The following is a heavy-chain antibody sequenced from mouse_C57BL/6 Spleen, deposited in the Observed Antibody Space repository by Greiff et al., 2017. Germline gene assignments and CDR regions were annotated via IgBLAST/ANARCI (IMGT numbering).Heavy chain of an antibody. J-gene: IGHJ2*01. CDR2: INPNNGGT. CDR3: ARSGGYCFDY. Sequence: EVQLQQSGPELVKPGASVKISCKASGYTFTDYYMNWVKQSHGKSLEWIGDINPNNGGTSYNQKFKGKATLTVDKSSSTAYMELRSLTSEDSAVYYCARSGGYCFDYRGHGTTLTVSS. D-gene: IGHD1-1*02. CDR1: GYTFTDYY. V-gene: IGHV1-26*01.